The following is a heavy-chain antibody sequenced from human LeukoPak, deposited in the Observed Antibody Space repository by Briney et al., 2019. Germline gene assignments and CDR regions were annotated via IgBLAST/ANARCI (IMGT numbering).Heavy chain of an antibody. CDR2: IRYDGSNK. Sequence: GGSLRLSCAASGVTFGDYGMSWVRQAPGKGLEWVAFIRYDGSNKYYADSVKGRFTISRDNSKNTLYLQMNSLRAEDTAVYYCAKGVSYYYYYYMDVWGKGTTVTVSS. CDR3: AKGVSYYYYYYMDV. J-gene: IGHJ6*03. CDR1: GVTFGDYG. D-gene: IGHD3-22*01. V-gene: IGHV3-30*02.